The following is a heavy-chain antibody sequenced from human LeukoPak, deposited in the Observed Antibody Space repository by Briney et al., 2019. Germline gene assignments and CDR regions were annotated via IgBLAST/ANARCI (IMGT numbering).Heavy chain of an antibody. D-gene: IGHD1-1*01. CDR3: ARGSVLFSLDY. V-gene: IGHV1-2*02. J-gene: IGHJ4*02. CDR1: GYTFTDYY. Sequence: ASVKVSCKASGYTFTDYYMHWVRQAPGQGLEWMGWVNPNTGGPNYAQQFQGRVTMTRDTTISTAYMELSGLRSDDTAVYYCARGSVLFSLDYWGQGTWPPSPQ. CDR2: VNPNTGGP.